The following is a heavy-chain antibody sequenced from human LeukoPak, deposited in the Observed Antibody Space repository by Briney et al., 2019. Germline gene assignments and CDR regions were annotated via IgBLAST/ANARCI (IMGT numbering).Heavy chain of an antibody. Sequence: SVKVSCTASGGTFSSYAISWVRQAPGQGLEWMGGIIPIFGTANYAQKFQGRVTITADESTSTAYMELSSLRSEDTAVYYCASGGGYCSGGSCYVDAFDIWGQGTMVTVSS. CDR3: ASGGGYCSGGSCYVDAFDI. V-gene: IGHV1-69*13. CDR2: IIPIFGTA. D-gene: IGHD2-15*01. CDR1: GGTFSSYA. J-gene: IGHJ3*02.